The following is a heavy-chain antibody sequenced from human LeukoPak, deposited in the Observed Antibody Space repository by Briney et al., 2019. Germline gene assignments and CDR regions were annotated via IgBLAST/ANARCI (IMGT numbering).Heavy chain of an antibody. CDR3: ARSSSGPYYYYMDV. Sequence: ASVKVSCKASGYTFTSYGISWVRQAPGQGLEWMGWISAYNGNTNYAQKLQGRVTMTTDTSTSTAYMGLRSLRSDDTAVYYCARSSSGPYYYYMDVWGKGTTVTVSS. CDR2: ISAYNGNT. D-gene: IGHD6-6*01. CDR1: GYTFTSYG. J-gene: IGHJ6*03. V-gene: IGHV1-18*01.